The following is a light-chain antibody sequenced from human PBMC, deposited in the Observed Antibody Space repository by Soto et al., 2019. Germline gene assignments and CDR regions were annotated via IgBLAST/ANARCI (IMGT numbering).Light chain of an antibody. CDR1: SGDIGSYNR. CDR2: EVT. Sequence: QSALTQPASVSGSPGQSITISCTGTSGDIGSYNRVSWYQQHPGKAPKLIIYEVTDRPSGVSNRFSGSKSGNTASLTISGLQAEDEAEYYCSSYTHIKTRACVFGTGTKVP. V-gene: IGLV2-14*01. J-gene: IGLJ1*01. CDR3: SSYTHIKTRACV.